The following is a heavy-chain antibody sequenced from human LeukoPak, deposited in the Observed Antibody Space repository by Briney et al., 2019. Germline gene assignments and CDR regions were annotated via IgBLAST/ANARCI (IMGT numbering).Heavy chain of an antibody. CDR3: ARDNWNDNGMDV. CDR1: GYTFTSYY. Sequence: GASVEVSCKASGYTFTSYYMHWVRQAPGQGLEWMGIINPSGGSTSYAQKFQGRVTMTRDTSTSTVYMELSSLRSEDTAVYYCARDNWNDNGMDVWGQGTTVTVSS. D-gene: IGHD1-1*01. J-gene: IGHJ6*02. CDR2: INPSGGST. V-gene: IGHV1-46*01.